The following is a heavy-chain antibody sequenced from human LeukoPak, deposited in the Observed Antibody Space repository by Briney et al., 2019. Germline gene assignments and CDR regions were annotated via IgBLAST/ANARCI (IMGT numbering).Heavy chain of an antibody. J-gene: IGHJ5*02. Sequence: PSETLSLTCTVSGASISSESYCWTWIRQPAGKGLEWIGRIDNTGSTKYNPSLKSRVTISIGTSKNQFSLKLNSVTAADTAVYYCARVMAVNPDWFDPWGQGTLVTVSS. D-gene: IGHD5-24*01. CDR2: IDNTGST. CDR1: GASISSESYC. CDR3: ARVMAVNPDWFDP. V-gene: IGHV4-61*02.